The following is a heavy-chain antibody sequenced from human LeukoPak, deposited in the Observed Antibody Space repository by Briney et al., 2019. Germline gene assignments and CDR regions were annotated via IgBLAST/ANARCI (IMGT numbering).Heavy chain of an antibody. D-gene: IGHD1-26*01. V-gene: IGHV3-11*01. CDR2: ISSSASSI. CDR3: AKDSKEWELRGGGSAFDI. Sequence: GGSLRLSCAASGFTFGDYYMSWIRQAPGKGLEWISYISSSASSIFYADSVKGRFTISRDNAKNSLYLQMNSLRAEDTAVYYCAKDSKEWELRGGGSAFDIWGQGTMVTVSS. J-gene: IGHJ3*02. CDR1: GFTFGDYY.